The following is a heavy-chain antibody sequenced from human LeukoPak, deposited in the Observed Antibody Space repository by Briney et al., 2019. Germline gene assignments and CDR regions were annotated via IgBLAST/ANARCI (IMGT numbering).Heavy chain of an antibody. Sequence: GGSLRLSCEASGFIFSNYAMYWVRQAPGKGLQCVSGIRSNGEITFYANSVKGRFTISRDNSKNTLYLQMNSLRAEDTAVYYCARFRTWGDKAFDYWGQGTLVTVSS. CDR1: GFIFSNYA. V-gene: IGHV3-64*01. CDR2: IRSNGEIT. J-gene: IGHJ4*02. CDR3: ARFRTWGDKAFDY. D-gene: IGHD2-21*02.